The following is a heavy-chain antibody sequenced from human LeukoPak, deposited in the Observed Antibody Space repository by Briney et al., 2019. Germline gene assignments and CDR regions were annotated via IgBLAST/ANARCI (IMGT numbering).Heavy chain of an antibody. CDR1: GGSFNGYY. CDR3: ARAPVEYYDFWSGYSTWYFDY. V-gene: IGHV4-34*01. D-gene: IGHD3-3*01. J-gene: IGHJ4*02. CDR2: INHSGST. Sequence: PSETLSLTCAVYGGSFNGYYWTWIRQTPRKGLEWIGEINHSGSTKYNPSLKSRLTISVDTSKNQFSLKLSSVTAADTAVYYCARAPVEYYDFWSGYSTWYFDYWGQGNLVTVSS.